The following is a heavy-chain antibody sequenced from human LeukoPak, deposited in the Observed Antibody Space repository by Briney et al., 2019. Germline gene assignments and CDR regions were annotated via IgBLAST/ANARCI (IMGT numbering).Heavy chain of an antibody. D-gene: IGHD5-12*01. CDR3: ARDRYPDIVATMDY. Sequence: GGSLRLSCVASGFTFSSHGMHWVRQAPGKGLEWVAVIWYDGSNKYYADSVKGRFTISRDNSKNTVSLQMNSLRTEDTAMYYCARDRYPDIVATMDYWGQGTLVTVSS. J-gene: IGHJ4*02. CDR2: IWYDGSNK. V-gene: IGHV3-30*19. CDR1: GFTFSSHG.